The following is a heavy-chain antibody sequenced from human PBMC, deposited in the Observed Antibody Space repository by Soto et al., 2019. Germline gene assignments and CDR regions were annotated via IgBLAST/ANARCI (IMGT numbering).Heavy chain of an antibody. D-gene: IGHD5-12*01. V-gene: IGHV4-59*01. CDR3: ARDRGYSGYDIKFNYNGMDV. J-gene: IGHJ6*01. Sequence: TSETLSLTCTVSGGSISSYYWSWIRQPPGKGLEWIGYIHDSGSTKYNPSLKSRVTISVDTSKKQFSLKLSSVTAADTAVYYCARDRGYSGYDIKFNYNGMDVWGQGTRVTVSS. CDR1: GGSISSYY. CDR2: IHDSGST.